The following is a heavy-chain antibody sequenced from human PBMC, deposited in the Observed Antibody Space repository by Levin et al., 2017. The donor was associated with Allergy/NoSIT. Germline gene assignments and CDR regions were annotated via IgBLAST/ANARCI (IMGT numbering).Heavy chain of an antibody. Sequence: SQTLSLTCPVSGDSISSYYWSWLRQPPGKGLEWIGYIYYTGSSDYNPSLKSRVIVSIDTSKNQFSLKLTSVTAADTAVYYCARTRQRLGIPDVFDIWGQGTMVTVSS. CDR1: GDSISSYY. D-gene: IGHD3-16*01. CDR2: IYYTGSS. CDR3: ARTRQRLGIPDVFDI. J-gene: IGHJ3*02. V-gene: IGHV4-59*01.